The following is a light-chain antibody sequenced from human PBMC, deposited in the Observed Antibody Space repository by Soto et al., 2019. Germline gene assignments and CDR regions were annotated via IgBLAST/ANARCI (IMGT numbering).Light chain of an antibody. CDR2: DTS. CDR3: QQRSNWPRT. CDR1: QSVSSY. J-gene: IGKJ2*01. Sequence: EIVLTQSPATLSLSPGERATLSCWASQSVSSYLAWYQQKPGQAPRLLIYDTSHRATGIPARFSGSGSGTDFTLTISSLEPEDFAVYYCQQRSNWPRTFGQGTKLEIK. V-gene: IGKV3-11*01.